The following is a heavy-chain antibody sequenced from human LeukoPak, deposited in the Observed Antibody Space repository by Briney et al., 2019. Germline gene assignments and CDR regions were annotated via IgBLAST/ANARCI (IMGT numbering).Heavy chain of an antibody. D-gene: IGHD3-22*01. V-gene: IGHV3-20*04. CDR2: INWNGGST. Sequence: SGGSLRLSCAASGFTFSSHAMSWVRQAPGKGLEWVSGINWNGGSTGYADSVKGRFTISRDNAKNSLYLQMNSLRAEDTALYYCAREGYYDSSGYYYPRYFDYWGQGTLVTVSS. CDR1: GFTFSSHA. CDR3: AREGYYDSSGYYYPRYFDY. J-gene: IGHJ4*02.